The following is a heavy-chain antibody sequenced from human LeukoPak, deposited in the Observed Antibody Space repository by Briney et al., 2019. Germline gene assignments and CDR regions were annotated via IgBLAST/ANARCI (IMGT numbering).Heavy chain of an antibody. CDR3: ARRNGRAPTTVTTFPV. Sequence: PSETLSLTCTVSGGSISSYYWNWIRQPPGKGLEWIGNIFYSGTTDYNPSLKSRVTISVDTSKNQFSLKLSSVTAADTAVYYCARRNGRAPTTVTTFPVWGQGTLVTVSS. CDR1: GGSISSYY. J-gene: IGHJ4*02. CDR2: IFYSGTT. D-gene: IGHD4-17*01. V-gene: IGHV4-59*12.